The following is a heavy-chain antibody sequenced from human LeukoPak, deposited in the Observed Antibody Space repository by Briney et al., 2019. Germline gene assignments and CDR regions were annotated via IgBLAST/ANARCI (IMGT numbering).Heavy chain of an antibody. V-gene: IGHV3-7*01. J-gene: IGHJ4*02. CDR2: IKQDGSEK. D-gene: IGHD3-10*01. Sequence: GGSLRLSCAASGFTFSSYWMSWVRQAPGKGLEWVANIKQDGSEKYYVDSVKGRFTISRDNAKNSLYLQMNSLRAEDTAVYYCAKDRVGYYGSGSYFDYWGQGTLVTVSS. CDR1: GFTFSSYW. CDR3: AKDRVGYYGSGSYFDY.